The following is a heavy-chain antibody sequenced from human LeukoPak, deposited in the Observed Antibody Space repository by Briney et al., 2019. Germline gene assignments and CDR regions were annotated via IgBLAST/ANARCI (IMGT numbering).Heavy chain of an antibody. Sequence: ASVKVSCKASGYTFTGHYTRWVRQAPGQGLEWMGWINPISGGTNYAQKFQGRVTMTRDTSISTAYMELTWLTSDDTAVYYCARVKPIAAAGPNYYFDYWGQGTLVTVSS. CDR2: INPISGGT. CDR3: ARVKPIAAAGPNYYFDY. J-gene: IGHJ4*02. D-gene: IGHD6-13*01. CDR1: GYTFTGHY. V-gene: IGHV1-2*02.